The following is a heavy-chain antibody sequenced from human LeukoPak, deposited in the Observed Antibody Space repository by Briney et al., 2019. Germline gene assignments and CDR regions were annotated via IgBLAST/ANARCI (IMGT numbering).Heavy chain of an antibody. CDR1: GFTFSSYG. V-gene: IGHV3-33*01. CDR3: ARDGSGSYYNIYY. D-gene: IGHD3-10*01. J-gene: IGHJ4*02. CDR2: IWYDGSNK. Sequence: PGGPLRLSCAASGFTFSSYGMHWVRQAPGKGLEWVAVIWYDGSNKYYADFVKGRFTISRDNSKNTLYLQMNSLRAEDTAVYYCARDGSGSYYNIYYWGQGTLVTVSS.